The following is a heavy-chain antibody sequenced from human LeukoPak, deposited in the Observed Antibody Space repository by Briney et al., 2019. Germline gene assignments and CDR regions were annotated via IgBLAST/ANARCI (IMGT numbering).Heavy chain of an antibody. J-gene: IGHJ1*01. Sequence: SQTLSLTCAVSGGSISSGGYSWSWIRQPPAKRLEWIGYIYYSGSPYYNPSLKSRVTISVYTSKNQFSLKLSSVTAADKAVYYCAILAYDSSGYYYGYFQHWGQGTLVTVSS. CDR2: IYYSGSP. CDR3: AILAYDSSGYYYGYFQH. CDR1: GGSISSGGYS. V-gene: IGHV4-30-4*07. D-gene: IGHD3-22*01.